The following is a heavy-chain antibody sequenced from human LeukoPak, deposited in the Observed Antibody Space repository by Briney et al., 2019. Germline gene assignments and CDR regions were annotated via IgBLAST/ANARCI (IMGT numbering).Heavy chain of an antibody. CDR2: IYPGDSDT. CDR1: GYSFTSYW. Sequence: GESLKISCKGSGYSFTSYWIGWVRQMPRKGLEWMGIIYPGDSDTRYSPSFQGQVTISADKSISTAYLQWSSLKASDTAMYYCARTAPTMVRGVTYDAFDIWGQGTMVTVSS. CDR3: ARTAPTMVRGVTYDAFDI. D-gene: IGHD3-10*01. J-gene: IGHJ3*02. V-gene: IGHV5-51*01.